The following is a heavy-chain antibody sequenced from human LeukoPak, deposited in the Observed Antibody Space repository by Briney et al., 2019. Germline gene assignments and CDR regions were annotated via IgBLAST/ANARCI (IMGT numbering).Heavy chain of an antibody. V-gene: IGHV3-33*01. CDR1: GFNLSNYD. CDR2: IWYDGSNK. J-gene: IGHJ6*02. Sequence: GGSLRLSCAVSGFNLSNYDMDWVRQAPGKGLEWVAVIWYDGSNKYYADSVKGRFTISRDNSKNTLYLQMNSLRAEDTAVYYCARDRRSGWSLYYYGMDVWGQGTTVTVSS. D-gene: IGHD6-19*01. CDR3: ARDRRSGWSLYYYGMDV.